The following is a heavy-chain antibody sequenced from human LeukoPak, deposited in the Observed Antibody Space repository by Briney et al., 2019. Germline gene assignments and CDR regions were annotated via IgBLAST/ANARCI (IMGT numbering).Heavy chain of an antibody. CDR3: ARLYGDYDY. V-gene: IGHV4-30-4*01. J-gene: IGHJ4*02. Sequence: PSETLSLICTVSGGSISSGDYYWNWIRQPPGKGLEWIGYIYYSGSTYYSPSLKSRVTISVDTSKNQFSLKLSSVTAADTAVYYCARLYGDYDYWGQGTLVTVSS. CDR2: IYYSGST. D-gene: IGHD4-17*01. CDR1: GGSISSGDYY.